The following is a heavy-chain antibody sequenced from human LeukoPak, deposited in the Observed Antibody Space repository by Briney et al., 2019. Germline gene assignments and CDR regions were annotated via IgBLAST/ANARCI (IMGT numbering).Heavy chain of an antibody. J-gene: IGHJ6*04. V-gene: IGHV4-34*01. CDR3: ARYCSSTSCYYGMDV. D-gene: IGHD2-2*01. Sequence: SETLSLTCAVYGGSFSGYYWSWIRQPPGKGLEWIGEINHSGSTNYNPSFKSRVTISVDTSKNQFSLKLSSVTAADTAVYYCARYCSSTSCYYGMDVWGKGTTVTVSS. CDR2: INHSGST. CDR1: GGSFSGYY.